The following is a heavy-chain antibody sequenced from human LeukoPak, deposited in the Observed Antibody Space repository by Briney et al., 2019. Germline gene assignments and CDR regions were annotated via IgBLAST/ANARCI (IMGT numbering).Heavy chain of an antibody. CDR3: ARVSWNYVHPELYFDY. Sequence: GGSLRLSCAASGFTVSSNYMSWVRQAPGKGLEWVSVIYSGGSTYYADSVKGRFTISRDNSKNTLYLQMNSLRAEDTAVYYCARVSWNYVHPELYFDYWGQGTLVTVSS. CDR1: GFTVSSNY. V-gene: IGHV3-53*01. J-gene: IGHJ4*02. D-gene: IGHD1-7*01. CDR2: IYSGGST.